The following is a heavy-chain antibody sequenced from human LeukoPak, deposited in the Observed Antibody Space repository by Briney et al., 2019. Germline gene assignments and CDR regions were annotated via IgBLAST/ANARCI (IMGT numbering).Heavy chain of an antibody. CDR1: GYTFTSYG. V-gene: IGHV1-18*01. CDR2: ISAYNGNT. Sequence: ASVKDSCKASGYTFTSYGISWVRQAPGQGLEWMGWISAYNGNTNYAQKLQGRVTMTTDTSTSTAYMELRSLRSDDTAVYYCARDEAGIAVAGTVDYWGQGTLVTVSS. D-gene: IGHD6-19*01. J-gene: IGHJ4*02. CDR3: ARDEAGIAVAGTVDY.